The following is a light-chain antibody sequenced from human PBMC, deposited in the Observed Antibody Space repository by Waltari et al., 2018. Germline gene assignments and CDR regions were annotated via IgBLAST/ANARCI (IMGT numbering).Light chain of an antibody. CDR2: EVT. CDR1: SSDVGRYTP. Sequence: QSALTQPASVSGSPGQSITIPCTGTSSDVGRYTPLSWYQKHPAKAPKLMISEVTKRPSGISYRFSGSKSGNTASLTISGLQAEDEADYYCCSYASTDSYVFGTGTKVTVL. CDR3: CSYASTDSYV. J-gene: IGLJ1*01. V-gene: IGLV2-23*02.